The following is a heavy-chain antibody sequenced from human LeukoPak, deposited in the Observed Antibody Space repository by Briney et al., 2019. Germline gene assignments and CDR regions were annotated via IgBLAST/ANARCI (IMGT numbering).Heavy chain of an antibody. V-gene: IGHV5-51*01. Sequence: GESLKISCKGSGYTFTSYWIGWVRQMPGKGLEWMGIIYPGDSDTRYSPSFQGQVTISADKSISTAYLQWGSPEASDTAMYYCARLFDSSGYYVDYWGQGTLVTVSS. CDR1: GYTFTSYW. J-gene: IGHJ4*02. D-gene: IGHD3-22*01. CDR2: IYPGDSDT. CDR3: ARLFDSSGYYVDY.